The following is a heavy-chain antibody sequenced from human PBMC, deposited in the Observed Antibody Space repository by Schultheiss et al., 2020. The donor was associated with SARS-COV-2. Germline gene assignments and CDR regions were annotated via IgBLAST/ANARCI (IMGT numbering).Heavy chain of an antibody. CDR1: GFTFSSYS. CDR2: ISSSSSYI. V-gene: IGHV3-21*01. CDR3: AREAADAFDI. J-gene: IGHJ3*02. D-gene: IGHD6-13*01. Sequence: GGSLRLSCAASGFTFSSYSMNWVRQAPGKGLEWVSSISSSSSYIYYADSVKGRCTISRDNAKNSLYLQMNSLRAEDTAVYYCAREAADAFDIWGQGTMVTVAS.